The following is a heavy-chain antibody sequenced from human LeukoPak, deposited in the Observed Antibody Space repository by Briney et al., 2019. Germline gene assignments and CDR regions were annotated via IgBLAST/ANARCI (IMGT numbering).Heavy chain of an antibody. D-gene: IGHD1-1*01. CDR2: IIPIFGTA. CDR1: GGTFSSYA. V-gene: IGHV1-69*06. J-gene: IGHJ6*03. CDR3: ARPGTYYYYMDV. Sequence: ASVKVSCKASGGTFSSYAISWVRQAPGQGLEWMGGIIPIFGTANYAQKFQGRVTITADKSTSTAYMELSSLRSDDTAVYYCARPGTYYYYMDVWGKGTTVTISS.